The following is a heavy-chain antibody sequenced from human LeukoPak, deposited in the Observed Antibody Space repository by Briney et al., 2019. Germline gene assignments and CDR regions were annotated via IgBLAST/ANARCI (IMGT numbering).Heavy chain of an antibody. CDR2: IYTSGST. V-gene: IGHV4-4*07. CDR1: GGSITSYY. J-gene: IGHJ3*02. CDR3: ARTTYGSPRAFDI. Sequence: SETLSLTCTISGGSITSYYWSWIRQPAGKGLEWIGRIYTSGSTNYNPSLSNRVTVSLNKSKNLFSLTLNSVTAADTAMYYCARTTYGSPRAFDIWGQGTVVTVSS. D-gene: IGHD6-13*01.